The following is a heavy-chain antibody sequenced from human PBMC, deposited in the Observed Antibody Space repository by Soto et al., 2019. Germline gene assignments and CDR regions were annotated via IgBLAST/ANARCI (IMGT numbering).Heavy chain of an antibody. J-gene: IGHJ6*02. CDR2: IIPILGTA. Sequence: SVKFSCKASGGTFSSYAISWVRQAPEQGLEWMGGIIPILGTANYAQKFQGRVTITADESTSTAYMELSSMRSEDTDVYYCARVGGYCSSNSCYKDGYYYYYGMDVWGQGTTVTVSS. D-gene: IGHD2-2*02. CDR1: GGTFSSYA. V-gene: IGHV1-69*13. CDR3: ARVGGYCSSNSCYKDGYYYYYGMDV.